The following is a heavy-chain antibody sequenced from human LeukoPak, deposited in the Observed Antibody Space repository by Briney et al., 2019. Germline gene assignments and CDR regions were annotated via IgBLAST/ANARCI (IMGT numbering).Heavy chain of an antibody. CDR1: GGSISSSSYC. V-gene: IGHV4-39*07. Sequence: SETLSLTCTVSGGSISSSSYCWGWIRQPPGKGLEWIGEVHLSGRTHYNPSLESRVTMSVDMSENHISLRLTSVTAADTAVYYCAREGGPYRPLDYSGQGTLVTVSS. J-gene: IGHJ4*02. CDR3: AREGGPYRPLDY. CDR2: VHLSGRT.